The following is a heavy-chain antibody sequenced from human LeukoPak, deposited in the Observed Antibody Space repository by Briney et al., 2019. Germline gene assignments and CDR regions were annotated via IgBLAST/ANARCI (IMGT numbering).Heavy chain of an antibody. J-gene: IGHJ3*02. CDR1: GGSISSGNYY. D-gene: IGHD4-17*01. V-gene: IGHV4-61*02. Sequence: KASEALSLTCNVSGGSISSGNYYWSWIRQPAGKGLEWIGRIYTSGTTNYNPSLKSRVTISIDTSKNQFSLKLNSVTAADTAVYYCTRGEELAGDYPEDAFDIWGQGTMVTVSS. CDR2: IYTSGTT. CDR3: TRGEELAGDYPEDAFDI.